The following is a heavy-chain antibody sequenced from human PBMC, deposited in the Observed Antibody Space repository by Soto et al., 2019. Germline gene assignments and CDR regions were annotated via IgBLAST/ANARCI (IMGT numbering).Heavy chain of an antibody. CDR3: TAMAGIDY. D-gene: IGHD6-19*01. J-gene: IGHJ4*02. Sequence: GGSLRLSCAASGFTFSGSGIHWVRQASGKGLEWVGRIRTKTNNYATAYAASVKGRFTISRDDSKNMAYLQMNSLKTEDTAVYYCTAMAGIDYWGPGTLVTVYS. V-gene: IGHV3-73*01. CDR2: IRTKTNNYAT. CDR1: GFTFSGSG.